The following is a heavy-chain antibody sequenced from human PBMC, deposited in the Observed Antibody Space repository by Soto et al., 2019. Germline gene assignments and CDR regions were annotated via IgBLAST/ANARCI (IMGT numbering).Heavy chain of an antibody. J-gene: IGHJ5*02. V-gene: IGHV4-59*01. CDR1: GGSISSYY. Sequence: SETLSLTCTVSGGSISSYYWSWIRQPPGKGLEWIGYIYYSGSTNYNPSLKSRVTISVDTSNNQFSLKLSSVTAADTAVYYCARDRVSIAAAGTTDSYWFDPWGQGTLVTVSS. CDR2: IYYSGST. D-gene: IGHD6-13*01. CDR3: ARDRVSIAAAGTTDSYWFDP.